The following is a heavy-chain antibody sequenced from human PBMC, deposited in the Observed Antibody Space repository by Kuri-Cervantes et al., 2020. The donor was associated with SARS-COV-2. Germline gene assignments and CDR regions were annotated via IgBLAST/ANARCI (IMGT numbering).Heavy chain of an antibody. V-gene: IGHV3-21*01. Sequence: GESLKISCAASGFTFSSYSMNWVRQAPGKGPEWVSSISSSSSYIYYADSVKGRFTISRDNAKNSLYLQMNSMRAEDTAVYYCARDEVVVVPAAIPGWYYYGMDVWGQGTTVTVSS. CDR3: ARDEVVVVPAAIPGWYYYGMDV. CDR2: ISSSSSYI. J-gene: IGHJ6*02. D-gene: IGHD2-2*02. CDR1: GFTFSSYS.